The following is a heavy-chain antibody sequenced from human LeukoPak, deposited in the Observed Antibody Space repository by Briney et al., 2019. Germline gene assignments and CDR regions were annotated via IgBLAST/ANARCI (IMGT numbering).Heavy chain of an antibody. CDR3: ARDRIVVVPAAIEYYYYGMDV. V-gene: IGHV4-59*01. CDR2: IYYSGST. Sequence: SETLSLTCTVSGGSISGYYWSWIRRPPGKGLEWIGYIYYSGSTNYNPSLKSRVTISVDTSKNQFSLKLSSVTAADTAVYYCARDRIVVVPAAIEYYYYGMDVWGQGTTVTVSS. D-gene: IGHD2-2*01. CDR1: GGSISGYY. J-gene: IGHJ6*02.